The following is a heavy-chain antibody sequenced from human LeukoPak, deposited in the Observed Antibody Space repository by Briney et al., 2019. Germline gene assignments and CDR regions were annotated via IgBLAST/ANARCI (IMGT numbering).Heavy chain of an antibody. CDR2: ISGSGGST. D-gene: IGHD6-19*01. CDR3: TRLPSSGWYGD. CDR1: GFTFSSYA. V-gene: IGHV3-23*01. J-gene: IGHJ4*02. Sequence: PGGSLRLSCAASGFTFSSYAMSWVRQAPGKGLEWVSAISGSGGSTYYADSVKGRFTISRDNSKNTLYLQMNSLRAEDTAVYYCTRLPSSGWYGDWGQGTLVTVSS.